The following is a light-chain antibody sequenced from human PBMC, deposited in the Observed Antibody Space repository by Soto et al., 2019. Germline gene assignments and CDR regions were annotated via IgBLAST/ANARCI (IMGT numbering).Light chain of an antibody. CDR2: EVS. V-gene: IGLV2-14*01. CDR1: SSDVGGYNY. Sequence: QSALTQPAYVSGSPGQSITISCTGTSSDVGGYNYLSWYQQHPGKAPKVMIYEVSNRPSGVSNRFSGSKSGNTASLTISGLQAEDEADYSCSSYTSSGTPVFGGGTKLTVL. J-gene: IGLJ3*02. CDR3: SSYTSSGTPV.